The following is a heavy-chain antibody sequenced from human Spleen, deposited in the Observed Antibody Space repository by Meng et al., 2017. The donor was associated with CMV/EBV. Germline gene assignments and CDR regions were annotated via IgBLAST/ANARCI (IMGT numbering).Heavy chain of an antibody. D-gene: IGHD3-9*01. J-gene: IGHJ6*02. CDR3: AKALLYYDILTAYYNPDYYYGMDV. CDR1: GFTFDDYT. Sequence: ESLKISCAASGFTFDDYTMHWVRQAPGKGLEWVSLISWDGGSTYYADSVKGRFTISRDNSKNSLYLQMNSLRTEDTALYYCAKALLYYDILTAYYNPDYYYGMDVWGQGTTVTVSS. CDR2: ISWDGGST. V-gene: IGHV3-43*01.